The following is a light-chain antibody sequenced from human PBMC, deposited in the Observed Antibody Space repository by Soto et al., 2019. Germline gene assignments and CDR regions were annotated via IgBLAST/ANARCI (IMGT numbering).Light chain of an antibody. V-gene: IGLV2-14*01. CDR1: SSDVGNSDY. CDR2: DVS. J-gene: IGLJ1*01. CDR3: ISFTTRGTYV. Sequence: QSALTQPASVSGSPGQSITISCPGTSSDVGNSDYVSWYQQHPGKVPKLMIYDVSNRPSGVSNRFSGSKSGNTASLTISGLQAEDEADYYCISFTTRGTYVFGTGTKATVL.